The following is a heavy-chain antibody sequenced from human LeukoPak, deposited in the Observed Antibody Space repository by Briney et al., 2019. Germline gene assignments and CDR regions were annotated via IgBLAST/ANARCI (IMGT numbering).Heavy chain of an antibody. V-gene: IGHV3-23*01. D-gene: IGHD3-10*01. CDR3: AKSDVLLWFGELPTHFDY. J-gene: IGHJ4*02. CDR2: ISGSGGST. Sequence: GGSLRLSCAASGFPFSSYAMTWVRQAPGKGLEWVSAISGSGGSTYYADSVKGRFTISRDNSKNTLYLQMNSLRAEDTAVYYCAKSDVLLWFGELPTHFDYWGQGTLVTVSS. CDR1: GFPFSSYA.